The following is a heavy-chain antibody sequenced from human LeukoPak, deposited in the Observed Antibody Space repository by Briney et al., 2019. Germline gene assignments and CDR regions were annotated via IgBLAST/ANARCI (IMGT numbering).Heavy chain of an antibody. Sequence: GGSLRLSCAASGFTFSSYWMSWVRQAPGKGLEWVANIKQDGSEKYYVDSVKGRFTISRDNAKNSLYLQMNSLRAEDTAVYYCARGRIAAAGNTPFDPWGQGTLVTASS. CDR1: GFTFSSYW. CDR2: IKQDGSEK. J-gene: IGHJ5*02. CDR3: ARGRIAAAGNTPFDP. V-gene: IGHV3-7*03. D-gene: IGHD6-13*01.